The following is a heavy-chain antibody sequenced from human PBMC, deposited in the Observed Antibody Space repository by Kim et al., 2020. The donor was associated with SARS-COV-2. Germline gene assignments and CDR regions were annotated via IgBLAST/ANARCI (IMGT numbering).Heavy chain of an antibody. J-gene: IGHJ6*02. V-gene: IGHV5-10-1*01. Sequence: GESLQISCKGSGYSFTSYWISWVRQMPGKGLEWMGRIDPSDSYTNYSPSFQGHVTISADKSISTAYLQWSSLKASDTAMYYCVFAAMDPYYYYGMDVWGQGTTVTVSS. CDR2: IDPSDSYT. CDR3: VFAAMDPYYYYGMDV. CDR1: GYSFTSYW. D-gene: IGHD2-2*01.